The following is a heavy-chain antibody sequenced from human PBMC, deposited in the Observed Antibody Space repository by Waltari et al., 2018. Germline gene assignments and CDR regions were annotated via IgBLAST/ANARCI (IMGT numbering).Heavy chain of an antibody. Sequence: QVQLQESGPGLVKPAGTLSVTCVVPGASMSTSDCWSWVRQPPGRGLEWIGQVRGSGKTNYNPSLETRISVSLDTSRKQFSLRMTSATAADTAVYYCARDRGRGLFLDSWGQGILVTVSP. CDR2: VRGSGKT. CDR3: ARDRGRGLFLDS. V-gene: IGHV4-4*02. CDR1: GASMSTSDC. J-gene: IGHJ4*02. D-gene: IGHD1-1*01.